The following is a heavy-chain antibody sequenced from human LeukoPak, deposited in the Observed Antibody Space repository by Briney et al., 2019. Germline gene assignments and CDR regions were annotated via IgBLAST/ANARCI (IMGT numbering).Heavy chain of an antibody. CDR3: AKNPGGTYSEYFQH. D-gene: IGHD1-26*01. V-gene: IGHV3-11*04. CDR2: ISSSGSTI. CDR1: GFTFSDYY. J-gene: IGHJ1*01. Sequence: GGSLRLSCAASGFTFSDYYTSWIRQAPGKGLEWVSYISSSGSTIYYADSVKGRFTISRDNAKNTLYLQMNSLRAEDTAVYYCAKNPGGTYSEYFQHWGQGTLVTVSS.